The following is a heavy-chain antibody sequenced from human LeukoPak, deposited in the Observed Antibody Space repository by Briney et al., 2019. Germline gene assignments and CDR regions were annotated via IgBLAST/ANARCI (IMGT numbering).Heavy chain of an antibody. CDR3: ARDRPADSGSAWDRLGD. D-gene: IGHD6-25*01. J-gene: IGHJ4*02. V-gene: IGHV4-4*07. CDR2: IYSSGST. Sequence: SETLSLPCTVSGGSFSSYYWSWIRQPAGKGLEWIGRIYSSGSTNYNPSLKSRVTMSVDTSKNQFSLRLSSVTAADTAVYYCARDRPADSGSAWDRLGDWGQGTLVTVSS. CDR1: GGSFSSYY.